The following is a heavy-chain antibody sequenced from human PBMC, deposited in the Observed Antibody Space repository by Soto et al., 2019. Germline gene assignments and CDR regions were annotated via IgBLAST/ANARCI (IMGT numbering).Heavy chain of an antibody. J-gene: IGHJ5*02. Sequence: QVQLVQSGAEVKRPGSSVKVSCQTSGGTFRTYTINWVRQAPGQGLEWMGRIIPILDVANYAQKFQGRVTITADKSTXTXNXXLRSMRSEDTAVYYCARSIQEEIGVAGPKDIWFDPWGQGTLVTVSS. V-gene: IGHV1-69*02. D-gene: IGHD6-19*01. CDR1: GGTFRTYT. CDR3: ARSIQEEIGVAGPKDIWFDP. CDR2: IIPILDVA.